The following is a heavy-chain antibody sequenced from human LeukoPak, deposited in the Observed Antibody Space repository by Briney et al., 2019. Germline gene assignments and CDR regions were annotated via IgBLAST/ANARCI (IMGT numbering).Heavy chain of an antibody. CDR3: ARSPIAVAGNFDY. V-gene: IGHV5-51*01. Sequence: GESLKISCKGSGYSLTSYWIGWVRQMPGKGLEWMGIIYPGDSDTRYSPSFQGQVTISADKSISTAYLQWSSLKASDTAMYYCARSPIAVAGNFDYWGQGTLVTVSS. D-gene: IGHD6-19*01. CDR1: GYSLTSYW. CDR2: IYPGDSDT. J-gene: IGHJ4*02.